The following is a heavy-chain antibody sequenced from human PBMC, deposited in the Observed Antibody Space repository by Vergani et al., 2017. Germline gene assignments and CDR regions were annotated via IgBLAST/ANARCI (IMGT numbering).Heavy chain of an antibody. V-gene: IGHV4-39*07. J-gene: IGHJ6*02. Sequence: QLQLQESGPGLVKPSATLSLTCTVSGGSISSSSYYWGWIRQPPGKGLEWIGSIYYSGSTYYNPSLKSRVTISVDTSKNQFSLKLSSVTAADTAVYYCARLHWNDWYYYYYGMDVWGQGTTVTVSS. CDR1: GGSISSSSYY. CDR2: IYYSGST. D-gene: IGHD1-1*01. CDR3: ARLHWNDWYYYYYGMDV.